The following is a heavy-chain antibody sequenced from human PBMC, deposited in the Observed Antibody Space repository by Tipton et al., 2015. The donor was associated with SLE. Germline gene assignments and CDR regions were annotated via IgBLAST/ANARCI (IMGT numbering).Heavy chain of an antibody. D-gene: IGHD3-22*01. CDR2: IYPGDSDT. CDR1: GYSFTSYW. V-gene: IGHV5-51*01. Sequence: VQLVQSGAEVKKPGESLKISCKGSGYSFTSYWSGWVRQMPGKGLEWMGIIYPGDSDTRYSPTLQDKVTIPADKSISTAYLQWSSLKASDTAMYYCARFDYDSSGYLSYWGQGTVVTVSS. CDR3: ARFDYDSSGYLSY. J-gene: IGHJ4*02.